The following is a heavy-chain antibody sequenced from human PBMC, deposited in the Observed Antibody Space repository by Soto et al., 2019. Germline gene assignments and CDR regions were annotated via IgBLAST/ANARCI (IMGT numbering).Heavy chain of an antibody. CDR2: IIPILGIA. J-gene: IGHJ5*02. CDR3: ARAETVSPLANNWFDP. D-gene: IGHD4-17*01. CDR1: GGTFSSYT. Sequence: QVQLVQSGAEVKKPGSSVKVSCKASGGTFSSYTISWVRQAPGQGLEWMGRIIPILGIANYAQKFQGRVTITADKSQSTPYVELRSLKPENTALYYCARAETVSPLANNWFDPGGQGTLVTASS. V-gene: IGHV1-69*02.